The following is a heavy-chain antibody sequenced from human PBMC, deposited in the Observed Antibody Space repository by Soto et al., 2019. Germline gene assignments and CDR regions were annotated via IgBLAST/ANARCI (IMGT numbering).Heavy chain of an antibody. CDR3: ARPTGGHDAGGNYMDV. CDR1: GGSLSSYP. J-gene: IGHJ6*03. D-gene: IGHD2-8*02. V-gene: IGHV1-69*02. CDR2: IIPIVGLT. Sequence: QVQLLQSGSEVKKPGSSVKVSCRASGGSLSSYPVTWVRQAPGQGLEWMGRIIPIVGLTNYAQKFPGRVTIPADKSTSTAYMELSSMRSDDTAVYYCARPTGGHDAGGNYMDVWGEGTTVIVSS.